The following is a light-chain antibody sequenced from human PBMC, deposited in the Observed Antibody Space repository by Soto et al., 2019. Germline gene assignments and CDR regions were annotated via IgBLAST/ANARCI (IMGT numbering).Light chain of an antibody. J-gene: IGLJ1*01. V-gene: IGLV2-14*01. CDR2: EVT. Sequence: QSALTQPAAVSGSPGQSITISCVGTSTDIGSYNYVSWYQQFPGRAPKLMIYEVTNRPSGVSSRFSGSKSGNTASLTISGLQAEDEADYYCSSYTVSVAPYVFGTGTKLTVL. CDR3: SSYTVSVAPYV. CDR1: STDIGSYNY.